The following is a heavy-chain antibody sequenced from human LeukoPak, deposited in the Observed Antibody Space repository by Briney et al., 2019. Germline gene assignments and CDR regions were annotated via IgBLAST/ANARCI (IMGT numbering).Heavy chain of an antibody. CDR2: MRYDGSNK. Sequence: GGSLRLSCAASGFTFSSYGMHWVRQAPGKGLEWVAFMRYDGSNKYYADSVKGRFTISRDNSKNTLYLQMNSLRAEDTAVYYCANPRRLEDDILTGYSKDEGARTWGQGTLVTVSS. J-gene: IGHJ5*02. CDR1: GFTFSSYG. V-gene: IGHV3-30*02. CDR3: ANPRRLEDDILTGYSKDEGART. D-gene: IGHD3-9*01.